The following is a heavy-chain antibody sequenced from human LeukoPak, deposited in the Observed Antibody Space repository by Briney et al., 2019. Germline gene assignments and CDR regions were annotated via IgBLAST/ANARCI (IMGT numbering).Heavy chain of an antibody. CDR2: IYYSGST. J-gene: IGHJ5*02. CDR3: ARESHNYDFWSGYYPNWFDP. D-gene: IGHD3-3*01. Sequence: SETLSLTCTVSGGSISSSSYYWGWIRQPPGTGLEWIGSIYYSGSTYYNPSLKSRVTISVDTSKNQFSLKLSSVTAADTAVYYCARESHNYDFWSGYYPNWFDPWGQGTLVTVSS. V-gene: IGHV4-39*07. CDR1: GGSISSSSYY.